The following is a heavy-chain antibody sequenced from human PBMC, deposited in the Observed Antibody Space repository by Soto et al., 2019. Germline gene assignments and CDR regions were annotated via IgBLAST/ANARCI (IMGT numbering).Heavy chain of an antibody. V-gene: IGHV4-31*03. CDR1: GGSISSVXXX. Sequence: PSETLSLTCTVSGGSISSVXXXWSWIRQHPGKGLEWIGYTYYSGNTYYNPSLKSRVTISLDTSKNQVSLKLSSVTTADTAVYYCAREKFNRYYFDSWGQGTLVTVSS. CDR3: AREKFNRYYFDS. CDR2: TYYSGNT. J-gene: IGHJ4*02.